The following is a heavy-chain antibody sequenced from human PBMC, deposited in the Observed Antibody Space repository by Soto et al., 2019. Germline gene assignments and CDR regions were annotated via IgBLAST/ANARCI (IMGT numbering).Heavy chain of an antibody. CDR3: ARPYVEVGVNDAFDI. Sequence: EVQLLESGGGLVQPGGSLRLSCAASGFTFSTYALTWVRQAPGKGLEWVSSIGTHADTTYYVDSVKGRFSISRDNSKNTVYLQMSSLSAEDTAVYYCARPYVEVGVNDAFDIWGRGTMVTVSS. CDR1: GFTFSTYA. V-gene: IGHV3-23*01. D-gene: IGHD3-16*01. J-gene: IGHJ3*02. CDR2: IGTHADTT.